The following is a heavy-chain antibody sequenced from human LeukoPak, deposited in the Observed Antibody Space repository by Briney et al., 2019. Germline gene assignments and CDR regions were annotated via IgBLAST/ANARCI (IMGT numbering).Heavy chain of an antibody. J-gene: IGHJ4*02. D-gene: IGHD3-22*01. CDR2: ISGSGGST. Sequence: PGGSLRLSCAASGFTFSSYAMSWVRQAPGKGLEWVSTISGSGGSTYYADSVKGRFTISRDNSKNTLYLQMNSLRAEDTAVYYCAIYDSSGYYNYWGRGTLVTVSS. CDR3: AIYDSSGYYNY. V-gene: IGHV3-23*01. CDR1: GFTFSSYA.